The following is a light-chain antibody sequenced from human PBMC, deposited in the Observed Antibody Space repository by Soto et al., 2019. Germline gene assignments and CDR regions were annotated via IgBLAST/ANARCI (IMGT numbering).Light chain of an antibody. V-gene: IGLV1-40*01. J-gene: IGLJ2*01. CDR3: QSYDSSLSGSV. CDR1: SSNIGAGYV. Sequence: QSVLTQPPSVSGAPGQRVTISGTGSSSNIGAGYVVHWYQQLPGTAPKLLIYDNSNRPSGVPDRFSGSKSGTSASLAISGLQAEDEADYYCQSYDSSLSGSVFGGGTQLTVL. CDR2: DNS.